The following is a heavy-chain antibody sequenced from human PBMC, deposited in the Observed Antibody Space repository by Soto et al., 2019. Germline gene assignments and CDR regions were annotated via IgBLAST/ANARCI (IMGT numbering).Heavy chain of an antibody. D-gene: IGHD3-16*01. J-gene: IGHJ5*01. CDR2: TYYRSNWYS. Sequence: SQTLSLTCAISGDSVSSDTAAWNWIRQSPSRGLEWLGRTYYRSNWYSDYAVSVKGRMTINPETSKNQFSLQVKSVTPEDTAVYYCARDGANWLDSWGQGTLVTVSS. CDR3: ARDGANWLDS. V-gene: IGHV6-1*01. CDR1: GDSVSSDTAA.